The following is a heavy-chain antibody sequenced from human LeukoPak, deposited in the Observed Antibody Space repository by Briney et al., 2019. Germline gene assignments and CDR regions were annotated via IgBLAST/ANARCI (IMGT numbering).Heavy chain of an antibody. D-gene: IGHD4-17*01. CDR2: ISYDGSNK. CDR3: AKDRWGDYDWYFDL. Sequence: HPGGSLRLSCAASGFTFSSYAMHWVRQAPGKGLEWVAVISYDGSNKYYADSVKGRFTISRDNSKDTLYLQMNSLRAEDTAVYYCAKDRWGDYDWYFDLWGRGTLVTVSS. CDR1: GFTFSSYA. J-gene: IGHJ2*01. V-gene: IGHV3-30-3*01.